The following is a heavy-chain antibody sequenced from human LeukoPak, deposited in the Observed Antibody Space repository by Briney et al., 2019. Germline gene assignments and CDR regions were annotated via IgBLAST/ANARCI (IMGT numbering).Heavy chain of an antibody. CDR2: INPSGGST. J-gene: IGHJ4*02. V-gene: IGHV1-46*03. CDR3: AREPTVNTYYFDY. D-gene: IGHD4-11*01. Sequence: ASVKVSCKASGYTFTSYYMHWVRQAPGQGLEWMGIINPSGGSTTYAQKFQDRVIMTRDTSTNTVYMELSSLRSGDTAVYYCAREPTVNTYYFDYWGQGTLVTVSS. CDR1: GYTFTSYY.